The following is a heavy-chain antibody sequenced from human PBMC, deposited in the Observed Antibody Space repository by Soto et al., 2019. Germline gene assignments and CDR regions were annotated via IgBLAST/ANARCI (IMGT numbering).Heavy chain of an antibody. CDR2: ISGSGGST. D-gene: IGHD3-10*01. Sequence: EVQLLESGGGLVQPGGSLRLSCAASGFTFSSYAMSWVRQAPGKGLEWVSAISGSGGSTYYADSVKGRFTISRDNSKNTLYLQMNSLRAEDTAVYYCARGPTYYYGSGSYWYFQHWGQGTLVTVSS. CDR3: ARGPTYYYGSGSYWYFQH. CDR1: GFTFSSYA. V-gene: IGHV3-23*01. J-gene: IGHJ1*01.